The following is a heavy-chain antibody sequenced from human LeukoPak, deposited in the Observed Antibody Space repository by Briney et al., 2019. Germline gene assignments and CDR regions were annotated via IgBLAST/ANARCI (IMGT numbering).Heavy chain of an antibody. V-gene: IGHV3-21*01. CDR1: GFTFSSYS. J-gene: IGHJ6*03. D-gene: IGHD6-19*01. Sequence: PGGSLRLSCAASGFTFSSYSMNWVRQAPGKGLEWASSISSSSSYIYYADSVKGRFTISRDNAKNSLYLQMNSLRAEDTAVYYCARDGSGWNYYYYYYMDVWGKGTTVTVSS. CDR3: ARDGSGWNYYYYYYMDV. CDR2: ISSSSSYI.